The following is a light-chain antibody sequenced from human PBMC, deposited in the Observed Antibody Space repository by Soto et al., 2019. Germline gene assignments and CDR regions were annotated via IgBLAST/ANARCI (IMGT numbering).Light chain of an antibody. Sequence: EIIMTQSPDTLSVSPGEASARSCRASQSVSSNLAWYQQKPGQAPRLLIYGASTRATGIPARFSGSGSGTEFTLTISSLQSEDFAVYYCQQYNNWPRTFGQGTKVDIK. CDR2: GAS. CDR3: QQYNNWPRT. CDR1: QSVSSN. J-gene: IGKJ1*01. V-gene: IGKV3-15*01.